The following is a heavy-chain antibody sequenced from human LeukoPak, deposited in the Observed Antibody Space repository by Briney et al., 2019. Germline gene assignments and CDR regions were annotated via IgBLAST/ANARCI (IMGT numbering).Heavy chain of an antibody. V-gene: IGHV3-64*01. J-gene: IGHJ4*02. D-gene: IGHD3-16*01. CDR1: GFIFSNFV. CDR3: ATFGERFSY. Sequence: VQPGGSLRLSCVASGFIFSNFVMHWVRQAPGKGLEYVSAITSPGGSTYYANSVKGRFAVSRDNSKSTLFLQMGSLRAEDMAVYYCATFGERFSYWGQGTLVTVSS. CDR2: ITSPGGST.